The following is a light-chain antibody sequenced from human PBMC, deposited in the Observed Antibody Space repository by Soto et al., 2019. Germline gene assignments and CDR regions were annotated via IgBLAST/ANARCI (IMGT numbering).Light chain of an antibody. J-gene: IGLJ1*01. CDR3: MVWDTIGDNYV. Sequence: SYELTQPPSVSVAPGETARITCGRNNIGSDTVHRYQQKPGQAPVVVVYDDSERPSGTPERISGSNSGDTATLTIRRVEAGDEAQSPCMVWDTIGDNYVFGSGTKVTV. CDR2: DDS. V-gene: IGLV3-21*02. CDR1: NIGSDT.